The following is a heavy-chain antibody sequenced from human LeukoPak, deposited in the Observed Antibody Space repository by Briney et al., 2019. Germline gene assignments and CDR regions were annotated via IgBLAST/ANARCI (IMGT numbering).Heavy chain of an antibody. V-gene: IGHV1-46*01. Sequence: ASVKVSCKASGYTFTSYYMHWVRQAPGQGLEWMGIINPSGGSTSYAQKFQGRVTMTRDMSTSTVYMELSSLRSEDTAVYYCTTGPNLYDYVWEGRGDYWGQGTLVTVSS. CDR3: TTGPNLYDYVWEGRGDY. J-gene: IGHJ4*02. CDR1: GYTFTSYY. D-gene: IGHD3-16*01. CDR2: INPSGGST.